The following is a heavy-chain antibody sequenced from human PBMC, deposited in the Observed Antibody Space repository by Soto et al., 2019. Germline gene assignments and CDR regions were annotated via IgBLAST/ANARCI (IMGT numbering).Heavy chain of an antibody. CDR1: GGSISNDAYY. CDR2: IYHSGSS. CDR3: ARLGIGWEFPFDY. D-gene: IGHD3-10*01. Sequence: QVQLQESGPGLVKPSETLSLTCIVSGGSISNDAYYWSWIRQPQGKGLEWIGYIYHSGSSYYNPSLKSRVTISADTSANQFSLKVRSVTAADTAVYYCARLGIGWEFPFDYWGQGTLVNVSS. V-gene: IGHV4-61*08. J-gene: IGHJ4*02.